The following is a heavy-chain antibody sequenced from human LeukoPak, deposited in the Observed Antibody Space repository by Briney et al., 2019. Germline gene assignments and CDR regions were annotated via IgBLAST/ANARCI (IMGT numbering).Heavy chain of an antibody. V-gene: IGHV3-23*01. CDR1: GFTFYTYA. CDR2: ISGSGGTT. CDR3: AKDPSDFLVDC. D-gene: IGHD2-21*02. Sequence: GGSLRLSCAASGFTFYTYAMNWVRQAPGKGLQWVAAISGSGGTTYYADSVKGRFTISRDNSKNTVYLQLSRLRAEDTAVYYCAKDPSDFLVDCWGQGTLVTVSS. J-gene: IGHJ4*02.